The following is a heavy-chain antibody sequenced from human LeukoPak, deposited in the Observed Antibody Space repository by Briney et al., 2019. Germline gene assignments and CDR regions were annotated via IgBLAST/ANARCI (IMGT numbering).Heavy chain of an antibody. D-gene: IGHD3-22*01. Sequence: ASVKVSCKASGYTFTSYDINWVRQATGQGLEWMGWMNPNSGNTGYAQKFQGRVTITRNTSISTAYMELSSLRSEDTAVYYCARGIRSSGYYWFDPWGQGTLVTVSS. CDR2: MNPNSGNT. CDR3: ARGIRSSGYYWFDP. J-gene: IGHJ5*02. CDR1: GYTFTSYD. V-gene: IGHV1-8*03.